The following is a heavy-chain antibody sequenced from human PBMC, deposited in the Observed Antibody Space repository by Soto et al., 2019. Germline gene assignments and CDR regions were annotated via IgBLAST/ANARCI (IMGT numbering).Heavy chain of an antibody. J-gene: IGHJ4*02. Sequence: SGPTLVNPTHTLTLTCTFSGFSLTTSGVGVGWIRQPPGKALEWLALIYWNDEKRYSPSLKSRLTITKDTSRKQVVLTMTNMDPMDTATYYCAHRLRWLANFEYCGQGNLVTVSS. V-gene: IGHV2-5*01. CDR3: AHRLRWLANFEY. CDR1: GFSLTTSGVG. D-gene: IGHD6-19*01. CDR2: IYWNDEK.